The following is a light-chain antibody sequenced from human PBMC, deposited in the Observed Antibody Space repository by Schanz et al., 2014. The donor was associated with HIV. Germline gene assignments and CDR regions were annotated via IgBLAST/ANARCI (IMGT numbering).Light chain of an antibody. CDR1: STDVGSYDL. CDR3: TSYTSSTWV. CDR2: EVS. Sequence: QSALTQPASVSGSPGQSITISCTGTSTDVGSYDLVSWYQQHPGKAPKLIIYEVSKRPSGLSDRFSGFSASKSGNTASLTISGLQAEDEDDYYCTSYTSSTWVFGGGTKLTVL. V-gene: IGLV2-14*02. J-gene: IGLJ3*02.